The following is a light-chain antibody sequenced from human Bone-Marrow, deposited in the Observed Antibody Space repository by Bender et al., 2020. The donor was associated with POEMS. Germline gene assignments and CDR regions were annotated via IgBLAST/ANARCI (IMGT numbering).Light chain of an antibody. CDR3: SSWDDSLSGWV. CDR2: SNY. V-gene: IGLV1-40*01. J-gene: IGLJ3*02. CDR1: NSNIGAAYD. Sequence: QSVLTQPPSVSGAPGQRVTISCTGNNSNIGAAYDVHWYQHLPGTAPRLVVYSNYQRPSGVPARFSGSKSGTSASLAISDIQSEDEGDYYCSSWDDSLSGWVFGGGTKLTVL.